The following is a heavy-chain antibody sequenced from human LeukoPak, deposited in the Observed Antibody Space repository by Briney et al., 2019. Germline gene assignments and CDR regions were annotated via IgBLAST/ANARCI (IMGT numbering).Heavy chain of an antibody. CDR1: GFTFSSYS. Sequence: GGSLRLSCAASGFTFSSYSMNWARQAPGKGLEWVSSISSSSSYIYYADSVKGRFTISRDNAKNSLYLQMNSLRAEDTAVYYCARRQLVGGGFDYWGQGTLVTVSS. D-gene: IGHD6-13*01. CDR3: ARRQLVGGGFDY. V-gene: IGHV3-21*01. J-gene: IGHJ4*02. CDR2: ISSSSSYI.